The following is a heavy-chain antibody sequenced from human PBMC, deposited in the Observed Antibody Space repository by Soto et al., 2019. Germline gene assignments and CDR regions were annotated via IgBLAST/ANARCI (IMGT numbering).Heavy chain of an antibody. J-gene: IGHJ4*02. CDR2: INAGNGNT. Sequence: QVQLVQSGAEVKKPGASVKVSCKASGYTFTSYAMHWVRQAPGQRLEWMGWINAGNGNTKYSQKFQGRGTITRDTSASTAYMELSSLRSEDTAVYYCARAITIFGVAYDYWGQGTLVTVSS. CDR1: GYTFTSYA. D-gene: IGHD3-3*01. CDR3: ARAITIFGVAYDY. V-gene: IGHV1-3*01.